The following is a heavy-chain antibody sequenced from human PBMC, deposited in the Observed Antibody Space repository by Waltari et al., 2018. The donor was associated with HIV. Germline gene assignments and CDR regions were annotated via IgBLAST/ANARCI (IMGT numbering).Heavy chain of an antibody. CDR3: AKAYYYDSSGSTDAFDI. CDR2: ISAYNANT. Sequence: QVQLVQSGAEVKKPGASVKVSCKASGYTFTSYGISWVRQAPGQGLEWMGWISAYNANTNYAQILQGRVTMTTDTSTSTAYMELRSLRSDDTAVYYCAKAYYYDSSGSTDAFDIWGQGTMVTVSS. V-gene: IGHV1-18*01. CDR1: GYTFTSYG. J-gene: IGHJ3*02. D-gene: IGHD3-22*01.